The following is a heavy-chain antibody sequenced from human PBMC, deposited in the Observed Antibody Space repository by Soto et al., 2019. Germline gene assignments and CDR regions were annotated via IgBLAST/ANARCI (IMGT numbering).Heavy chain of an antibody. J-gene: IGHJ4*02. CDR1: GGTFSSYA. Sequence: QVQLVQSGAEVKKPGSSVKVSCKASGGTFSSYAISWVRQAPGQGLEWMGGIIPIFGTANYAQKFQGRVTITADESTSTAYMELSSLRSEDTAVYYCARELGSYYYDSSGYYSYWGQGTLVTVSS. CDR2: IIPIFGTA. CDR3: ARELGSYYYDSSGYYSY. D-gene: IGHD3-22*01. V-gene: IGHV1-69*01.